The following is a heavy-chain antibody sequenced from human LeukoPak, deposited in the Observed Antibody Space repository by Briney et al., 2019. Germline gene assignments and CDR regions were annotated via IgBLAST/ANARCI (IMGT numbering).Heavy chain of an antibody. CDR3: ARGRLGYSSGWYDFGVNNWFDP. D-gene: IGHD6-19*01. V-gene: IGHV4-30-4*08. Sequence: SQTLSLTCTVSGGSISSGDYYWSWIRQPPGKGLEWIGYIYYSGSTYYNPSLKSRVTISVDTSKNQCSLKLSSVTAADTAVYYCARGRLGYSSGWYDFGVNNWFDPWGQGTLVTVSS. CDR2: IYYSGST. CDR1: GGSISSGDYY. J-gene: IGHJ5*02.